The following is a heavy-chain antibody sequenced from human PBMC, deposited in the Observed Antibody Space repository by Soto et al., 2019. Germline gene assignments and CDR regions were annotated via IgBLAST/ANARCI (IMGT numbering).Heavy chain of an antibody. V-gene: IGHV3-30-3*01. J-gene: IGHJ4*02. D-gene: IGHD3-3*01. CDR1: GFTFHGST. CDR2: ISYDGTNT. CDR3: ARGASDFWNAYPEIHFFDY. Sequence: QVVESGGGLVQPGESLKLSCVGSGFTFHGSTMHWVRQASGKGLEWVAVISYDGTNTYYADSVKGRFTISRDNSKNTLSLQMNSLRGDDTAVYYCARGASDFWNAYPEIHFFDYCGQGAPVFVSS.